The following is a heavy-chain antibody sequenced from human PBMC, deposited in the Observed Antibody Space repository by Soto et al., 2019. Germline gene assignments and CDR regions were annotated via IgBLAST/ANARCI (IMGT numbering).Heavy chain of an antibody. CDR1: GGSFSGYY. D-gene: IGHD6-13*01. CDR3: ARGVKGSSSWYRQHNWFDP. V-gene: IGHV4-34*01. J-gene: IGHJ5*02. Sequence: SETLSLTCAVYGGSFSGYYWSWIRQPPGKGLEWIGEINHSGSTNYNPSLKSRVTISVDTSKNQFSLKLSSVTAADTAVYYCARGVKGSSSWYRQHNWFDPWGQGTLVTVSS. CDR2: INHSGST.